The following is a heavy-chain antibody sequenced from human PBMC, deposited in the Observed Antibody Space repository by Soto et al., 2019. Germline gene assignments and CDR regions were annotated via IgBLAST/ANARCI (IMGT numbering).Heavy chain of an antibody. CDR1: GYTFTSHD. CDR2: MNPNSGNT. V-gene: IGHV1-8*01. CDR3: AMYYYDRSGYPGAFDI. D-gene: IGHD3-22*01. J-gene: IGHJ3*02. Sequence: SVKGSCKASGYTFTSHDINWLRQATVQGLEWMGWMNPNSGNTGYAQKFQGRVTMTRDTSITTAYMELSSLRSEDTAVYYCAMYYYDRSGYPGAFDIWGLGTMVTVSS.